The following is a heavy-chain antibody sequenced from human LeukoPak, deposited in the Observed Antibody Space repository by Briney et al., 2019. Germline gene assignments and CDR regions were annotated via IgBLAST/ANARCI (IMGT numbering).Heavy chain of an antibody. Sequence: SETLSLTCAVYGGSFRGYYWSWIRQPPGKGLEWIGEINHSGSTNYNPSLKSRVTISVDTSKNQFSLKLSSVTAADTAVYYCATGYYYDSSGYSWGQGTLVTVSS. CDR3: ATGYYYDSSGYS. CDR2: INHSGST. J-gene: IGHJ5*02. D-gene: IGHD3-22*01. CDR1: GGSFRGYY. V-gene: IGHV4-34*01.